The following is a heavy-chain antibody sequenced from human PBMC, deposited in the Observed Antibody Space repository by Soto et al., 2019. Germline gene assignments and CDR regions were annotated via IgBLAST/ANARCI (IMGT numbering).Heavy chain of an antibody. D-gene: IGHD6-13*01. J-gene: IGHJ3*01. Sequence: SETLSLTCIVSGGSISSYYWSWIRQPPGKGLECIGYFSYSGSTNYNPSLKSRVIISVDTSRNQFSLKLTSVTATDTAMYYCARHSPLAAGGAFEFWGQGMMVTVSS. CDR1: GGSISSYY. CDR2: FSYSGST. V-gene: IGHV4-59*08. CDR3: ARHSPLAAGGAFEF.